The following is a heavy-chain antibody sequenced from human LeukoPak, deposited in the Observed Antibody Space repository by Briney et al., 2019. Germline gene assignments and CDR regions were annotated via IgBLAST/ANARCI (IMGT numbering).Heavy chain of an antibody. Sequence: SQTLSLTCTVSGGSISSGGYYWSWIRQPPGKGLEWIGYIYYSGSTNYNPSLKSRVTISVDTSKNQFSLKLSSVTAADTAVYYCASGLVATKTYYFDYWGQGTLVTVSS. CDR2: IYYSGST. V-gene: IGHV4-61*08. CDR3: ASGLVATKTYYFDY. D-gene: IGHD5-12*01. J-gene: IGHJ4*02. CDR1: GGSISSGGYY.